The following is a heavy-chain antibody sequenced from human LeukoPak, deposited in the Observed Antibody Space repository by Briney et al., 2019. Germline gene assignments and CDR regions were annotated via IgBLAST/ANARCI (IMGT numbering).Heavy chain of an antibody. CDR3: AKDKTRRDSGYWGDPDY. J-gene: IGHJ4*02. CDR2: ISYDGSNK. CDR1: GFTFISYG. V-gene: IGHV3-30*18. Sequence: GGCLRLSCAASGFTFISYGMHWVRQAPGKGLEGVAVISYDGSNKYYADPVKGRFTIPRDNSKNTLYLQMNSLRAEDTAVYYCAKDKTRRDSGYWGDPDYWGQGTLVTVSS. D-gene: IGHD5-12*01.